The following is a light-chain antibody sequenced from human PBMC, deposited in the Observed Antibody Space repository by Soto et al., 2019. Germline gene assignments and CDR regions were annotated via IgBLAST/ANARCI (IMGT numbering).Light chain of an antibody. CDR2: DAS. V-gene: IGKV3-11*01. CDR3: QQRSNWLIT. CDR1: QSVSSY. J-gene: IGKJ5*01. Sequence: IVFTQSACTLSLSPGERATLSCRASQSVSSYLAWYQQKPGQAPRLLIYDASNRATGIPARFSGSGSGTDFTLTISSLEPEDFAVYYCQQRSNWLITFGQGTRL.